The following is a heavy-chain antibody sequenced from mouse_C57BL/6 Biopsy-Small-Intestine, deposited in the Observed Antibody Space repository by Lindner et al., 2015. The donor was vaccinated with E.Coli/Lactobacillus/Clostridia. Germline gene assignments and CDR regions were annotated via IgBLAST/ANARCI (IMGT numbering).Heavy chain of an antibody. CDR1: GFTFSRYA. CDR3: ARDYFGSFYVMDY. CDR2: ISDGGSYT. J-gene: IGHJ4*01. Sequence: VQLQESGGGLVKPGGSLKLSCAASGFTFSRYATSWVRQTPEKRLEWVATISDGGSYTYYPDNVKGRFTISRDNAKNNLYLQMSHLKSEDTAMYYCARDYFGSFYVMDYWGQGTSVTVSS. V-gene: IGHV5-4*01. D-gene: IGHD1-1*01.